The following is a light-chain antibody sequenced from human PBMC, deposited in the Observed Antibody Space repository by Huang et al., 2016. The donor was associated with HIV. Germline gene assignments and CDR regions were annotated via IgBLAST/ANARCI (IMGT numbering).Light chain of an antibody. V-gene: IGKV3-11*01. CDR3: QQCSNWPFT. Sequence: EIVLTQFPATLSLSPGERATLSCRASQSVSTCLAWYQQKPGQAPRLLIYVSSKRATGFPAGYSGSGSGKDFTLTSSSVEPEDFAIYYCQQCSNWPFTFGPETKVDIK. CDR2: VSS. CDR1: QSVSTC. J-gene: IGKJ3*01.